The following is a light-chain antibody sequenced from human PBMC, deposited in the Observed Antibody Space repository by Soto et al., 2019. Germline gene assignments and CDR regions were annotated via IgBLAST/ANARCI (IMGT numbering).Light chain of an antibody. CDR2: GAV. CDR3: QQYNAWPRT. Sequence: EIVMTQSPLTLSVSPGERATLSCRASQSVGGDLAWYQQIPGQPPRLLIYGAVTRATGVAARFSGGGSGTEFTLTVDSLQSEDLAFYYCQQYNAWPRTFGQGTKLEI. CDR1: QSVGGD. V-gene: IGKV3-15*01. J-gene: IGKJ2*01.